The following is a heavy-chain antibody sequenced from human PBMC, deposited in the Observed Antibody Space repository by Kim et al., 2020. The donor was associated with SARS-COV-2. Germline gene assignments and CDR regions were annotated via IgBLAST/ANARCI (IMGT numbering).Heavy chain of an antibody. V-gene: IGHV3-9*01. CDR1: GFTFDDYA. CDR3: AKDKRYCSGGSCYPLGYGMDV. CDR2: ISWNSGSI. Sequence: SLRLSCAASGFTFDDYAMHWVRQAPGKGLEWVSGISWNSGSIGYADSVKGRFTISRDNAKNSLYLQMNSLRAEDTALYYCAKDKRYCSGGSCYPLGYGMDVWGQGTTVTVSS. J-gene: IGHJ6*02. D-gene: IGHD2-15*01.